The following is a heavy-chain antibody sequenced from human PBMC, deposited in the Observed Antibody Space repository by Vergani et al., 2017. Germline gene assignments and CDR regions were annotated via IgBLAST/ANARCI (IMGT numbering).Heavy chain of an antibody. CDR3: ARDLALGYLDY. Sequence: EVQLVESGGGLVKPGGSLRLSCAASGFTFSSYSMNWVRQAPGKGLEWVSSISSSGSTIYYADSVKGRFTISRDNAKNSLYLQMNSLRAEDTAVYYCARDLALGYLDYWGQGTLVTVSS. CDR2: ISSSGSTI. J-gene: IGHJ4*02. D-gene: IGHD3-16*01. V-gene: IGHV3-21*04. CDR1: GFTFSSYS.